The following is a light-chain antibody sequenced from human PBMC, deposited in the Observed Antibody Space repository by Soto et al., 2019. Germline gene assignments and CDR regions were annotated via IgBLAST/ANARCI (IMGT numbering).Light chain of an antibody. CDR2: GTS. CDR3: QQYGISPYS. CDR1: QSIRRGY. J-gene: IGKJ2*03. V-gene: IGKV3-20*01. Sequence: EIVMTQSPATLSVSPGEGATLSCRASQSIRRGYLAWYQQKPGQAPRLLIYGTSSRATGVPDRFSGSGSGTDFTLTISRLEREDFAFYYCQQYGISPYSFGQGTKVDIK.